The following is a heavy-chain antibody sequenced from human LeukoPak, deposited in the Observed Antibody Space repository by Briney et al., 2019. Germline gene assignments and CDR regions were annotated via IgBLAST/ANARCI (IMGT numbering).Heavy chain of an antibody. CDR3: ARVTTVTTVNWFDP. J-gene: IGHJ5*02. CDR2: IIPILGTA. V-gene: IGHV1-69*01. D-gene: IGHD4-17*01. CDR1: GGTFSSYA. Sequence: SVKVSCKASGGTFSSYAISWVRQAPGQGLEWMGGIIPILGTANYAQKFQGRVTITADESTSTAYMELSSLRSEDTAVYYCARVTTVTTVNWFDPWGQGTLVTVSS.